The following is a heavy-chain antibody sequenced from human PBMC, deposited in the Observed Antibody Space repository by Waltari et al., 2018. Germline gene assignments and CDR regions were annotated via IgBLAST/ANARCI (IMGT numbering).Heavy chain of an antibody. Sequence: EVQLVETGGGLIQPGGSLRLSCAASGFSVRSNYMSWVRQAPGKGLEWVSVIYSGGSTHYADSVKGRFTISRDNSKNTLYLQMNTLRAGDTAVYYCASTNQSSSWYPMGYFDLWGRGTLVTVSS. CDR1: GFSVRSNY. D-gene: IGHD6-13*01. CDR3: ASTNQSSSWYPMGYFDL. V-gene: IGHV3-53*02. J-gene: IGHJ2*01. CDR2: IYSGGST.